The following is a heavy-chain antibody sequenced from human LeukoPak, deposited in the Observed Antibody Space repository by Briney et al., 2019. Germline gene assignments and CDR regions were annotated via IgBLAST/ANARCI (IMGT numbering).Heavy chain of an antibody. V-gene: IGHV3-21*01. Sequence: GGSLRLSGAASGFPFRPYTMKWLRRPPGRGLEWVSSISSSSSYIYYADSVKGRFTISRDNARNSLFLQMNRLRAEDSAVYYCAGVETSDYWGQGTLVTVSS. J-gene: IGHJ4*02. CDR2: ISSSSSYI. CDR3: AGVETSDY. CDR1: GFPFRPYT.